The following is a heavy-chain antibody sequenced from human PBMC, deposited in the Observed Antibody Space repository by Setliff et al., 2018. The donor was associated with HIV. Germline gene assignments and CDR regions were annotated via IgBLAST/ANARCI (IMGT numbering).Heavy chain of an antibody. CDR3: AKDGSKWTGDYYFDY. D-gene: IGHD7-27*01. V-gene: IGHV3-7*01. J-gene: IGHJ4*02. CDR1: GFTFSQYW. CDR2: IDQDESEK. Sequence: QPGGSLRLSCADSGFTFSQYWMSWARQAPGKGLEWVANIDQDESEKYYVDSVKGRFTISRDNAKKSLYLQMNSLRPEDTAVYYCAKDGSKWTGDYYFDYWGQGTLVTVSS.